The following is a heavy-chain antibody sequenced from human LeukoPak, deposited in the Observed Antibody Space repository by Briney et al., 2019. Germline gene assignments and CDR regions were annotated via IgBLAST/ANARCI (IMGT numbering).Heavy chain of an antibody. CDR3: AGSDTIGYLPREWDYWYFDR. CDR2: ISSSGSTI. J-gene: IGHJ2*01. D-gene: IGHD3-22*01. CDR1: GFTFSSYE. Sequence: GGSLRLSCAASGFTFSSYEMNWVRQAPGKGLEWVSYISSSGSTIYYADSVKGRFTISRDNAKNSLYLQMNSLRAEDTAVYYCAGSDTIGYLPREWDYWYFDRWGRGTLVTVSS. V-gene: IGHV3-48*03.